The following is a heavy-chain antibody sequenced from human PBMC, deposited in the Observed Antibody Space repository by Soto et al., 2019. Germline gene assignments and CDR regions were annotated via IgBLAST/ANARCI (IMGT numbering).Heavy chain of an antibody. Sequence: ASVKVSCKASGYTFTSYYMHWVRQAPGQGLEWMGIINPSGGSTSYAQKFQGRVTMTRDTSTSTVYMELSSLRSEDTAVYYCARGCVYCGGDAPAAVTGFDYWGQGTLVTVSS. CDR1: GYTFTSYY. CDR2: INPSGGST. CDR3: ARGCVYCGGDAPAAVTGFDY. D-gene: IGHD2-21*02. V-gene: IGHV1-46*03. J-gene: IGHJ4*02.